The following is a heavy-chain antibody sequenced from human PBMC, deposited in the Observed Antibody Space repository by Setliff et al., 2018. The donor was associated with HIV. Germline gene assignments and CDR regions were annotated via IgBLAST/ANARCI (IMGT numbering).Heavy chain of an antibody. J-gene: IGHJ6*02. CDR3: ARDPGYFDWLRSYRHYYGMDV. D-gene: IGHD3-9*01. V-gene: IGHV4-59*11. Sequence: SETLSLTCTVSGGSISSHYWSWIRQPPGKGLEWIGNIYHSGNTYYNPSLKSRVTISVDTSKNQFSLKLSSVTAADTAVYFCARDPGYFDWLRSYRHYYGMDVWGQGTTVTVSS. CDR1: GGSISSHY. CDR2: IYHSGNT.